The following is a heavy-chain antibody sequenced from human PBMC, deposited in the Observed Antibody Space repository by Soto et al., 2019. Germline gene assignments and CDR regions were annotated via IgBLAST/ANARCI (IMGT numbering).Heavy chain of an antibody. J-gene: IGHJ4*02. CDR2: ISYDGSNK. CDR3: AKDRGGNFLFDY. CDR1: GFTFSSYG. D-gene: IGHD4-4*01. Sequence: GGSLRLSCAASGFTFSSYGMHWVRQAPGKGLEWVAVISYDGSNKYYADSVKGRFTISRDNSKNTLYLQMNSLRAEDTAVYYCAKDRGGNFLFDYWGQGTLVTVSS. V-gene: IGHV3-30*18.